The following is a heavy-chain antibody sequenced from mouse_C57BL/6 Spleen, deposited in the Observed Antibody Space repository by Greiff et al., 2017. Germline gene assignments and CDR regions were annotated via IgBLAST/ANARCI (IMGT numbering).Heavy chain of an antibody. CDR1: GFTFSDYG. V-gene: IGHV5-17*01. CDR3: ARNGFFDY. CDR2: ISSGSSTI. Sequence: EVQLVESGGGLVKPGGSLKLSCAASGFTFSDYGMHWVRQAPEKGLEWVVYISSGSSTIYYADTVKGQFTLSRDNAKNTLCLQLTSLRSEDTAMYYCARNGFFDYWGQGTTLTVSS. J-gene: IGHJ2*01.